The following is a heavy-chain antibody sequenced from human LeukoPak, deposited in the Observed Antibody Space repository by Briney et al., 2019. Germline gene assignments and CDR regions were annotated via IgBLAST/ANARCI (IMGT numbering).Heavy chain of an antibody. D-gene: IGHD3-22*01. CDR3: ARSSEGWLLPVFDY. J-gene: IGHJ4*02. V-gene: IGHV1-69*13. CDR1: GGTFTSYA. Sequence: SVKVSSKASGGTFTSYAISWVRQAPGQGLEWMGGIIPIFGTANYAQKFQGRVTITADESTSTAYMELSSLRSEDTAVYYCARSSEGWLLPVFDYWGQGTLVTVSS. CDR2: IIPIFGTA.